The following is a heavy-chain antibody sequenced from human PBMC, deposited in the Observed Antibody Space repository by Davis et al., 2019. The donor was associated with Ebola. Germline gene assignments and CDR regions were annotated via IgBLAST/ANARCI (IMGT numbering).Heavy chain of an antibody. D-gene: IGHD3-22*01. V-gene: IGHV5-51*01. CDR1: GYSFTSYW. CDR2: IYPGDSDT. CDR3: TRREGSYYDTRSYIDS. J-gene: IGHJ4*02. Sequence: GGSLRLSCKGSGYSFTSYWIGWVRQMPGKGLEWMGIIYPGDSDTRYSPSFQGQVTISADKSISTAYLQWSSLKASDTAMYYCTRREGSYYDTRSYIDSWGQGTQVTVSS.